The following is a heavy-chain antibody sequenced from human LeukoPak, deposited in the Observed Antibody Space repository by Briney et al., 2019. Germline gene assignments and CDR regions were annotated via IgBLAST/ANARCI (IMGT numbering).Heavy chain of an antibody. CDR2: ISGSGGST. J-gene: IGHJ4*02. D-gene: IGHD2-8*01. CDR3: AKVGLGGGYYLDD. V-gene: IGHV3-23*01. Sequence: QPGRSLSLSCAASGFTFSSYAMNWVRRAPGKGLEWVSAISGSGGSTYYADSVKGRFTISRDNSKNTLYLQMNSLRAEDTALYHCAKVGLGGGYYLDDWGQGTLVTVS. CDR1: GFTFSSYA.